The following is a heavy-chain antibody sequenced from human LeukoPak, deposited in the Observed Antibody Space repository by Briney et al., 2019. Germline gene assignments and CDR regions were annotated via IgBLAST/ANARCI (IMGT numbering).Heavy chain of an antibody. Sequence: TGGSLRLSCAASGFTFSSYGMSRVRQAPGKGLEWVSAISGSGGSTYYADSVKGRFTIPRDNSKNTLYLQMNSLRAEDTAVYYCAKDAPRTTYYYDSSGHPFDYWGQGTLVTVSS. D-gene: IGHD3-22*01. CDR1: GFTFSSYG. CDR3: AKDAPRTTYYYDSSGHPFDY. CDR2: ISGSGGST. J-gene: IGHJ4*02. V-gene: IGHV3-23*01.